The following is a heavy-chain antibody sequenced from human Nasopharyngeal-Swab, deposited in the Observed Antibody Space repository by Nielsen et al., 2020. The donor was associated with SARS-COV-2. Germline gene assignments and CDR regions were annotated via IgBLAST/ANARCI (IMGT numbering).Heavy chain of an antibody. Sequence: SETLSLTCTVSGRSISIYYWRWIRQPPGKGLEWIGYIYYSGSTNYNPSLKSRVTISVDTSKNQFSLKLSSVTAADTAVYYCARGFDPWGQGTLVTVSS. CDR3: ARGFDP. CDR1: GRSISIYY. CDR2: IYYSGST. J-gene: IGHJ5*02. V-gene: IGHV4-59*01.